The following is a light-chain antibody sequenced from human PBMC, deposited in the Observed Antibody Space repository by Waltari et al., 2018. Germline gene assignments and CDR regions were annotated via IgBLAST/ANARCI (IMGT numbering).Light chain of an antibody. CDR2: DGS. J-gene: IGKJ3*01. Sequence: VLTQSPATLSLSPGERATLSCRASQCVSGYFAWYQQKPGQAPRLLIYDGSNRATGIPPRFRGSGSGTDCTLPSSSLEPEDFAVYYCQHRNHWPPLFTFGPGTKVVF. CDR1: QCVSGY. CDR3: QHRNHWPPLFT. V-gene: IGKV3-11*01.